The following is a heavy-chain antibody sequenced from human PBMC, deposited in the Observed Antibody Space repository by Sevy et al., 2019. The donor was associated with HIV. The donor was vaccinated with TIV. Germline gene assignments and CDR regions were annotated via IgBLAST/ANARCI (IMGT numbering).Heavy chain of an antibody. CDR3: ASAPGGSDYVWGSYRYRGRYYFDY. CDR2: IYYSGST. J-gene: IGHJ4*02. D-gene: IGHD3-16*02. V-gene: IGHV4-39*01. CDR1: GGSISSSSYY. Sequence: SETLSLTCTVSGGSISSSSYYWGWIRQPPGKGLEWIGSIYYSGSTYYNPSLKSRVTISVDTYKNQFSLMLSSVTAADTAVYYCASAPGGSDYVWGSYRYRGRYYFDYRGQGTLVTVSS.